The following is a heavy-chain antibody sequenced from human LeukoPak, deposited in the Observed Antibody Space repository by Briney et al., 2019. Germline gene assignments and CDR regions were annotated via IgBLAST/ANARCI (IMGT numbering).Heavy chain of an antibody. J-gene: IGHJ5*02. CDR1: GGSFSGYY. Sequence: SETLSLTCAVYGGSFSGYYWSWIRQPPGKGLEWIGEINHSGSTNYNTSLKSRVTISVDTSKNQFSLKLSSVTAADTAVYYCARNKAAAGTTGFDPWGQGTLVTVSS. D-gene: IGHD6-13*01. CDR2: INHSGST. CDR3: ARNKAAAGTTGFDP. V-gene: IGHV4-34*01.